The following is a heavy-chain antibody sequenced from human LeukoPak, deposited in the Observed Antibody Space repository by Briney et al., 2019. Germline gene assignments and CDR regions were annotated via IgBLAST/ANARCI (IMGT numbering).Heavy chain of an antibody. V-gene: IGHV3-23*01. J-gene: IGHJ4*02. CDR2: ISGSGGST. CDR3: AKEIRAIFGVVTPRDY. D-gene: IGHD3-3*01. Sequence: GGSLRLSCAASGFTFSSYAMRWVRQAPGKGLEWVSAISGSGGSTYYADSVKGRFTISRDNSKNTLYLQMNSLRAEDTAVYYCAKEIRAIFGVVTPRDYWGQGTLVTVSS. CDR1: GFTFSSYA.